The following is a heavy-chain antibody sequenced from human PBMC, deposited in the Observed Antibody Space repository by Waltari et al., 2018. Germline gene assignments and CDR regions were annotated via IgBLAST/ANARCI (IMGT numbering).Heavy chain of an antibody. CDR2: IYQSGRS. CDR1: GYSMRSGYY. D-gene: IGHD3-22*01. Sequence: QVQLQESGPGLAKSSETLSLTCDVSGYSMRSGYYWGWIRPPPREGLEVIASIYQSGRSYYNPSRRSRVTISVDTSRNQFSLEMTSVTATDTATYYCVAAKEYYYDGSGDDAFETWGQGTLVTVSS. V-gene: IGHV4-38-2*01. J-gene: IGHJ3*02. CDR3: VAAKEYYYDGSGDDAFET.